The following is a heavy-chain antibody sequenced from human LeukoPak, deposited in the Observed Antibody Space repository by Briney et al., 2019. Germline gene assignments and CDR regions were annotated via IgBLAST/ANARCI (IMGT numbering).Heavy chain of an antibody. V-gene: IGHV3-74*01. CDR1: GFTFSSYW. CDR2: INSDGSST. Sequence: PGGSLRLSCAASGFTFSSYWMHWVRQAPGKGLVWVSRINSDGSSTSYADSVKGRFTISRDNAKNTLYVQMNSLRAEDTAMYYRARAFDSSGDYWGQGTLVTVSS. D-gene: IGHD3-22*01. CDR3: ARAFDSSGDY. J-gene: IGHJ4*02.